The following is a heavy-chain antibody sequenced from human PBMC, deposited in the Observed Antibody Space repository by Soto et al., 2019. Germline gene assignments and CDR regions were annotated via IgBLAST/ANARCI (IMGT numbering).Heavy chain of an antibody. D-gene: IGHD2-2*01. CDR3: ARVMRYCSSTSCSLMDY. CDR1: GYTFTSYD. Sequence: ASVKVSCKASGYTFTSYDINWVRQATGQGLEWMGWMNPNTGHTGYAQEFQGRVTMTRDTSMSTAYMELTSLRSEDTAVYCCARVMRYCSSTSCSLMDYWGQGTLVTVSS. CDR2: MNPNTGHT. V-gene: IGHV1-8*01. J-gene: IGHJ4*02.